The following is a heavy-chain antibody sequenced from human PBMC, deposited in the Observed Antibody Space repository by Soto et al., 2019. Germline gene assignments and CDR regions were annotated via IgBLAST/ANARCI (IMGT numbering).Heavy chain of an antibody. CDR3: ARESGEDSGYDSNWFDP. Sequence: EVQLVESGGGLVKPGGSLRLSCAASGFTFSSYSMNWVRQAPGKGLEWVSSISSSSSYIYYADSVKGRFTISRDNAKNSLYLQMNSLRAEDTAVYYCARESGEDSGYDSNWFDPWCQGTLFTVSS. CDR1: GFTFSSYS. CDR2: ISSSSSYI. J-gene: IGHJ5*02. V-gene: IGHV3-21*01. D-gene: IGHD5-12*01.